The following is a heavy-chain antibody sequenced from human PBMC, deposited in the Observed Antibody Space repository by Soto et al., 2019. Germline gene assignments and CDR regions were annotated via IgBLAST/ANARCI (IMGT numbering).Heavy chain of an antibody. Sequence: SETLSLTCTVSGGSISSYYWSWIRQPPGKGLEWIGYIYYSGSTNYNPSLKSRVTISVDTSKNQFSLKLSSVTAADTAVYYCARGLLWDAFEIWGQGTMVTVSS. V-gene: IGHV4-59*01. D-gene: IGHD2-15*01. CDR2: IYYSGST. J-gene: IGHJ3*02. CDR1: GGSISSYY. CDR3: ARGLLWDAFEI.